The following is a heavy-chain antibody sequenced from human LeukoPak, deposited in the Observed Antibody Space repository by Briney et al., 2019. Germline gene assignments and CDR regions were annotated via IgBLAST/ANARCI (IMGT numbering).Heavy chain of an antibody. D-gene: IGHD2-15*01. J-gene: IGHJ5*02. V-gene: IGHV4-31*03. CDR1: GGSISSGGYY. Sequence: SETLSLTCTVSGGSISSGGYYWSWIRQHPGKGLEWIGYIYYSGSTYYNPSLKSRVTISVDTSKNQFSLKLNSVTAADTAMYYYARARYCSGGSCYGWFDPWGQGILVTVSS. CDR2: IYYSGST. CDR3: ARARYCSGGSCYGWFDP.